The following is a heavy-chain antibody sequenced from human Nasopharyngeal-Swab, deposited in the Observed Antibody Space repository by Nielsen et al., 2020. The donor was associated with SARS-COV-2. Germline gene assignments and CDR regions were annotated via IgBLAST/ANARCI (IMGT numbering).Heavy chain of an antibody. Sequence: GESLKISCAASGFIFSNYGMHWVRQAPGQGLEWVAVISYDGINKYDADSVKGRFTISRDNSKDTLYLQMNSLRPEDTAVYYCAKEGPGMFGVVGLDVWGQGTTVTVSS. D-gene: IGHD3-3*01. CDR3: AKEGPGMFGVVGLDV. J-gene: IGHJ6*02. V-gene: IGHV3-30*18. CDR1: GFIFSNYG. CDR2: ISYDGINK.